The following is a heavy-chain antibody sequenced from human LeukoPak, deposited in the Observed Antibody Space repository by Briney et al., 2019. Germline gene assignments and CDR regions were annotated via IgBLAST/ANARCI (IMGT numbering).Heavy chain of an antibody. CDR3: ARKLGKWERLSPFDY. CDR1: GFTFNIYS. CDR2: ISSSSDYI. Sequence: PGGSLRLSCAASGFTFNIYSMNWVRQAPGKGLEWVSSISSSSDYIYYADSEKGRFTISRDNAKNSLYLQMNSLRAEDTAVYYCARKLGKWERLSPFDYWGQGTLVTVSS. J-gene: IGHJ4*02. V-gene: IGHV3-21*01. D-gene: IGHD1-26*01.